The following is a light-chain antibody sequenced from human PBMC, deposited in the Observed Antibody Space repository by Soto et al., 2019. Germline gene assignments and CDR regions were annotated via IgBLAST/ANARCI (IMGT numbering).Light chain of an antibody. V-gene: IGKV4-1*01. J-gene: IGKJ1*01. CDR3: QQYYRTPPT. CDR1: QSVLYSPNNKNS. Sequence: DIVMTQSPAGLAVSLGERATINCKSSQSVLYSPNNKNSLAWYQQKPGQPPKLFIYWASIRESGVPDRISGSGSGTDFTLTNSSLQAEDVAVYYCQQYYRTPPTFGQGTKVEIK. CDR2: WAS.